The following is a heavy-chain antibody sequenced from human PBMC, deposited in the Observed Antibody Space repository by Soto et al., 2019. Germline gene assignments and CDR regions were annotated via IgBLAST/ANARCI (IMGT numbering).Heavy chain of an antibody. CDR1: GGSFSGYY. J-gene: IGHJ5*02. V-gene: IGHV4-34*01. Sequence: SETLSLTCAVYGGSFSGYYWSWIRQPPGKGLEWIGEINHSGSTNYNPSLKSRVTISVDTSKNQFSLKLSSVTAADTAVYYCATQEMGGSYVYTFDPWGQGALVTVSS. CDR3: ATQEMGGSYVYTFDP. D-gene: IGHD1-26*01. CDR2: INHSGST.